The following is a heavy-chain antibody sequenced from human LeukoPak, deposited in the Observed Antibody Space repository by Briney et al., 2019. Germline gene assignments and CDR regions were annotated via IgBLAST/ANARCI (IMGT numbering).Heavy chain of an antibody. CDR3: ARLKAGVYYGLDV. CDR2: INHSGST. CDR1: GGSFSGYY. D-gene: IGHD3-10*01. V-gene: IGHV4-34*01. J-gene: IGHJ6*02. Sequence: SETPSLTCAVYGGSFSGYYWNWIRQPPGKGLEWIGEINHSGSTNYNPSLKSRVTVSVDTSKNQFSLNLSSVTAADTAVYYCARLKAGVYYGLDVWGQGTTVTVSS.